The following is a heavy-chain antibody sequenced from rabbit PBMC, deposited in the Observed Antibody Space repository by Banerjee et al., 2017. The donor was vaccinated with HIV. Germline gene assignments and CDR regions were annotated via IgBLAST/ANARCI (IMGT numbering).Heavy chain of an antibody. Sequence: QEQLEESGGDLVKPEGSLTLTCTASGFSFSSSYYMCWVRQAPGKGLEWIACIYTGSSGYTYYASWAKGRFTISKTSSTTVTLQMTSLTAADTATYFCARFGYFSSSGYMVNPLWGPGTLVTVS. CDR2: IYTGSSGYT. CDR3: ARFGYFSSSGYMVNPL. CDR1: GFSFSSSYY. D-gene: IGHD1-1*01. J-gene: IGHJ4*01. V-gene: IGHV1S45*01.